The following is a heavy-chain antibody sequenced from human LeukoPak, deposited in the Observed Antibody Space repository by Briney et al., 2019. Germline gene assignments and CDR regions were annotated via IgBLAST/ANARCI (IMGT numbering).Heavy chain of an antibody. D-gene: IGHD4-11*01. CDR3: AKGAADYQDYYFDS. CDR1: GFTFKNFG. Sequence: PGRSLRLSCSASGFTFKNFGMHWVRQAPGKGLEWVAVISYDGNIDYYADSVRGRFTISRDNSKKTLYLQMNSLRTEDTAVCYCAKGAADYQDYYFDSWDQGTLVTVSS. J-gene: IGHJ4*02. V-gene: IGHV3-30*18. CDR2: ISYDGNID.